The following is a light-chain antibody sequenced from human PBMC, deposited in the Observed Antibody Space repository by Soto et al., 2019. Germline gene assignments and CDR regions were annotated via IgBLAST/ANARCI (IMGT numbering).Light chain of an antibody. CDR2: EVS. CDR1: SSDVGGYDF. J-gene: IGLJ1*01. CDR3: SSYTSDWGV. Sequence: QSVLTQPASVSGSPGQSITISCTGTSSDVGGYDFVSWYQHHPGKAPKLIIYEVSTRPSGVSNRFSGSKSGNTASLTISGLQAEDEADYYCSSYTSDWGVFGTGTKVTV. V-gene: IGLV2-14*01.